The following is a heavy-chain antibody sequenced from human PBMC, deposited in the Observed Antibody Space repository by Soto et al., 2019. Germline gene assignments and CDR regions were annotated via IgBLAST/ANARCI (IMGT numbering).Heavy chain of an antibody. CDR3: ARTTAVPNTLRSRYFYDY. Sequence: PSETLSLTCTVSGGSISSSSYYWGWIRQPPGKGLEWIGYVYYSGTTNYNPSLKSRVTISVELSKNQFSLRLSSVTTADTALYYCARTTAVPNTLRSRYFYDYWGQGTMVTVSS. D-gene: IGHD4-17*01. J-gene: IGHJ4*02. V-gene: IGHV4-61*05. CDR2: VYYSGTT. CDR1: GGSISSSSYY.